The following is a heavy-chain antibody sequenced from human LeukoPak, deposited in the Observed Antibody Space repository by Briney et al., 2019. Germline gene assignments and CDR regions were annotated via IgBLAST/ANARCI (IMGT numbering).Heavy chain of an antibody. J-gene: IGHJ6*02. Sequence: GGALRLSCAASGFTFSSYAMSWVRQAPGKGLEWVSAIRDSGSSTHYADSVKGRFTTSRDNSKNTLFLQMNSLRAEDTAICYCARNQQLGGHSYYYYGMDVWGQGTTVTVSS. CDR3: ARNQQLGGHSYYYYGMDV. CDR2: IRDSGSST. D-gene: IGHD3-16*01. V-gene: IGHV3-23*01. CDR1: GFTFSSYA.